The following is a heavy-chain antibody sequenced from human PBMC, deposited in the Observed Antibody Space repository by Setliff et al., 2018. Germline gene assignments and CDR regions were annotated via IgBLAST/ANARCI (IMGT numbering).Heavy chain of an antibody. V-gene: IGHV4-61*02. D-gene: IGHD3-10*01. CDR2: IYAIRST. Sequence: KSSETLSLTCIVSGGSISSATSYWNWIRQPAGKELEWIGRIYAIRSTNYNPSLKSRVTISLDTSNNQFSLKLSSVTAADTAVYYCARGSTMIQGVRLYYHGLDVWGQGTTVTV. CDR3: ARGSTMIQGVRLYYHGLDV. CDR1: GGSISSATSY. J-gene: IGHJ6*02.